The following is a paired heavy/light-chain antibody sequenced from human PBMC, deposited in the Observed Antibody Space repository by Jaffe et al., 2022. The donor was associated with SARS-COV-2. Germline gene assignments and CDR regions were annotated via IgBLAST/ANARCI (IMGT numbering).Heavy chain of an antibody. V-gene: IGHV4-4*02. D-gene: IGHD3-16*02. CDR1: GGSFTSSW. CDR2: VHHSGLI. J-gene: IGHJ4*02. Sequence: QLQLQESGPGLVKPSETLSLTCAVSGGSFTSSWWNWVRQPPGKGLEWIGEVHHSGLINYNPSLKSRVTISADKSKNQFSLKLNSVTAADTAFYFCANSPGSYRFDHWGQGTLVTVSS. CDR3: ANSPGSYRFDH.
Light chain of an antibody. CDR1: SSDVGAYNY. CDR3: TSHAGSNNAFV. Sequence: QSALTQPPSASGSPGQSVTISCTGTSSDVGAYNYVSWYQQYPGKAPKVMIYEVNKRPSGVPDRFSGSKSGNTASLTVSGLQAEDEADYYCTSHAGSNNAFVFGTGTRVTVL. J-gene: IGLJ1*01. CDR2: EVN. V-gene: IGLV2-8*01.